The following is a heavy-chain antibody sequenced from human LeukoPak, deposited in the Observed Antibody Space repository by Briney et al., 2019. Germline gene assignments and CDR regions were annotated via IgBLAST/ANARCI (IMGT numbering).Heavy chain of an antibody. CDR3: AKGLGYCSSTSCYGYDY. Sequence: GGTLRLSCAASGFTFSSYGMSWVRQAPGKGLEWVSAISGSGGSTYYADSVKGRFTISRDNSKNTLYLQMNSLRAEDTAVYYCAKGLGYCSSTSCYGYDYWGRGTLVTVSS. CDR2: ISGSGGST. V-gene: IGHV3-23*01. CDR1: GFTFSSYG. D-gene: IGHD2-2*01. J-gene: IGHJ4*02.